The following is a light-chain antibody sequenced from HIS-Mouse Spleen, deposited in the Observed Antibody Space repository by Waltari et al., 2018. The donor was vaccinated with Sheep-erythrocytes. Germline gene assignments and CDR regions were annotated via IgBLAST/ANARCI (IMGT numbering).Light chain of an antibody. V-gene: IGKV1-39*01. CDR2: AAS. CDR1: QSISSY. Sequence: DIQMTQSPSSLSASVGDRVTIPCRASQSISSYLNWYQQKPGKVPKLLIYAASSLQSGVPSRFSGSGSGTDFTLTISSLQPEDFATYYCQQSYSTPQFTFGPGTKVDIK. CDR3: QQSYSTPQFT. J-gene: IGKJ3*01.